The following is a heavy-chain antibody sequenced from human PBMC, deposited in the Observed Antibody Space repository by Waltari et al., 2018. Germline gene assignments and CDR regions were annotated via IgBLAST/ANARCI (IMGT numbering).Heavy chain of an antibody. D-gene: IGHD6-19*01. J-gene: IGHJ4*02. CDR2: VSYNGGNQ. V-gene: IGHV3-30-3*01. CDR1: GFQFSDYD. Sequence: QVHLVESGGGVVQPGRSLTLSCAVSGFQFSDYDMHWVRLIQGQGLEWVAVVSYNGGNQYYSDSVRGRFSTSRDNSKNTAFLQMSSLRSNDTAVYYCARVLRHATGWYWVFDHWGQGTLVTVSS. CDR3: ARVLRHATGWYWVFDH.